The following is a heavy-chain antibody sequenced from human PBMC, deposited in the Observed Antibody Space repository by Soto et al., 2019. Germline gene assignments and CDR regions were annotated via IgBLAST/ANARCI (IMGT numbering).Heavy chain of an antibody. D-gene: IGHD3-16*01. V-gene: IGHV3-30-3*01. CDR3: ARAYEGDYCDY. CDR1: GFTFSSYA. Sequence: QVQLVESGGGVVQPGRSLRLSCAASGFTFSSYAMHWVRQAPGKGLEWVAVISYDGSNKYYADSVKGRFTISRDKSKNTLYLEMNSLRAEDTAVYYCARAYEGDYCDYWGQGTLVTVSS. J-gene: IGHJ4*02. CDR2: ISYDGSNK.